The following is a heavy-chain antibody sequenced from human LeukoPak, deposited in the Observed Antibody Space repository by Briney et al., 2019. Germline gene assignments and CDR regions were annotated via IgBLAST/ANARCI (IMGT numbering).Heavy chain of an antibody. CDR1: GFTFSSYW. CDR2: INQDGREK. V-gene: IGHV3-7*01. D-gene: IGHD6-13*01. CDR3: ARGREQQLFTTVQNPLYYYYMDV. Sequence: GGTLRLSCAASGFTFSSYWMSWVRQAPGKGLEWVANINQDGREKYYVDSVKGRFTISRDNAKNSLYLQMNSLRAEDTAVYYCARGREQQLFTTVQNPLYYYYMDVWGKGTTVTVSS. J-gene: IGHJ6*03.